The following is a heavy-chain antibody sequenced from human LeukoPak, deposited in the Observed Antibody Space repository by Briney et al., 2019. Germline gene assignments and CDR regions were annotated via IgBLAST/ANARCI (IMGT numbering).Heavy chain of an antibody. CDR3: ARSGYDSHFDY. Sequence: SETLSLTCTVPGGSISIYYWSWIRQPAGKGLEWIWRIYTSGSTNYNPSLKSRVTMSVDTSKNQFSLKLSSVTAADTAVYYCARSGYDSHFDYWGQGTLVTVSS. J-gene: IGHJ4*02. V-gene: IGHV4-4*07. CDR1: GGSISIYY. CDR2: IYTSGST. D-gene: IGHD5-12*01.